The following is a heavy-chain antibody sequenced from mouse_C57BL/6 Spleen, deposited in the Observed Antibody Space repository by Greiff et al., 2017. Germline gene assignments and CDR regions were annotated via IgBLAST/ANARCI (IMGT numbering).Heavy chain of an antibody. CDR2: IYPRSGNT. Sequence: VKLVESGAELARPGASVKLSCKASGYTFTSYGISWVKQRTGQGLEWIGEIYPRSGNTYYNEKFKGKATLTADKSSSTAYMELRSLTSEDSAVYFCARCNYSNYYAMDYWGQGTSVTVSS. V-gene: IGHV1-81*01. CDR1: GYTFTSYG. CDR3: ARCNYSNYYAMDY. J-gene: IGHJ4*01. D-gene: IGHD2-5*01.